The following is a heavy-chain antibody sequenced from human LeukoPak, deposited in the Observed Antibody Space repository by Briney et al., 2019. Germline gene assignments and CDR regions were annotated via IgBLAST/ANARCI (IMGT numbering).Heavy chain of an antibody. J-gene: IGHJ4*02. Sequence: PGGSLRLSCAASGFTFSSYSINWVRQAPGKGLEWVSYISSSSSTIYYADSVKGRFTISRDNAKNSLYLQMNSLRAEDTAVYYCARDGYYYGSSGDGSPTRTADYWGQGTLVTVSS. CDR3: ARDGYYYGSSGDGSPTRTADY. V-gene: IGHV3-48*01. CDR2: ISSSSSTI. CDR1: GFTFSSYS. D-gene: IGHD3-22*01.